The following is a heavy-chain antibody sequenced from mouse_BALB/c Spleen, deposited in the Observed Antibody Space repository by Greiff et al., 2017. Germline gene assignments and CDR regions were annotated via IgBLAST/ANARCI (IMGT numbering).Heavy chain of an antibody. CDR2: IDPENGNT. Sequence: VHVKQSGAELVRPGALVKLSCKASGFNIKDYYMHWVKQRPEQGLEWIGWIDPENGNTIYDPKFQGKASITADTSSNTAYLQLSSLTSEDTAVYYCASYYGNYGNYFDYWGQGTTLTVSS. D-gene: IGHD2-10*01. CDR1: GFNIKDYY. V-gene: IGHV14-1*02. J-gene: IGHJ2*01. CDR3: ASYYGNYGNYFDY.